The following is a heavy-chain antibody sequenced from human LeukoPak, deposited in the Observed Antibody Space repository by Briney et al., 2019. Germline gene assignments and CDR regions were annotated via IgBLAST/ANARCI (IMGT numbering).Heavy chain of an antibody. D-gene: IGHD6-6*01. CDR2: IWKDGGDK. CDR3: AKWKYSNSGIDDY. J-gene: IGHJ4*02. V-gene: IGHV3-33*06. CDR1: GFSFSDCG. Sequence: PGGSLRLSCAASGFSFSDCGMHWVRQAPDKGLEWVALIWKDGGDKYYSDSMKGRFTISRDNSKNMLYLQMNSLRAEDTAVYYCAKWKYSNSGIDDYWGQGTLVTVSS.